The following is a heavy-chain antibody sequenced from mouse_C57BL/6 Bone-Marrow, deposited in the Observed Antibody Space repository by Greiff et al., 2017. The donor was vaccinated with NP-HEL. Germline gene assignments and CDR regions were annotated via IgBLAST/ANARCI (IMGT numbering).Heavy chain of an antibody. CDR3: AREPTVDY. CDR2: INPNNGGT. D-gene: IGHD1-1*01. Sequence: EVQLQQSGPELVKPGASVKISCKASGYTFTDYYMNWVKQSHGKSLEWIGDINPNNGGTSYNQKFKGKATLTVDKSSSTAYMELRSLTSEDSAVYYCAREPTVDYWGQGTTLTVSS. V-gene: IGHV1-26*01. CDR1: GYTFTDYY. J-gene: IGHJ2*01.